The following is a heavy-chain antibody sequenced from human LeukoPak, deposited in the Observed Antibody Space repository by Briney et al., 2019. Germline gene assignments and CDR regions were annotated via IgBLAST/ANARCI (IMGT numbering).Heavy chain of an antibody. J-gene: IGHJ6*03. CDR1: GGSISSYY. D-gene: IGHD3-10*01. V-gene: IGHV4-59*01. CDR3: ARDRSMVRGVDDYYYYCYMDV. CDR2: IYYSGST. Sequence: ASETLSLTCTVSGGSISSYYWSWIRQPPGKGLEWIGYIYYSGSTNYNPSLKSRVTISVDTSKNQFSLKLSSVTAADTAVYYCARDRSMVRGVDDYYYYCYMDVWGKGTTVTVSS.